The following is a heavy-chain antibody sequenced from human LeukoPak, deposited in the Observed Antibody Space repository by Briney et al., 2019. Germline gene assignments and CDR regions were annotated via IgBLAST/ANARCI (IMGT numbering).Heavy chain of an antibody. CDR1: GFTFSSYG. Sequence: GGTLRLSCAASGFTFSSYGMSWVRQAPGKGLEWVSAISGSGGSTYYADSVKGRFTISRDNSKNTLYLQMNSLRAEDTAVYYCAKVPVRGGVIVHPDYWGQGTLVTVSS. CDR2: ISGSGGST. J-gene: IGHJ4*02. D-gene: IGHD3-16*02. CDR3: AKVPVRGGVIVHPDY. V-gene: IGHV3-23*01.